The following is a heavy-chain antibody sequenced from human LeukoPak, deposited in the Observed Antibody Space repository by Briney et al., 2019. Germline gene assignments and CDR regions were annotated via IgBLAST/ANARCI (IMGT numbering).Heavy chain of an antibody. J-gene: IGHJ4*02. CDR3: ARLAMVSPGLTYVDN. D-gene: IGHD1-14*01. V-gene: IGHV4-39*01. CDR1: GGSISSSSYY. CDR2: VYYTGST. Sequence: SETLSLTCNVSGGSISSSSYYWGWIRQPPGKGLEWIGSVYYTGSTYYNPSLKSRVTISEDTSKSQFSLKLISVTAAETAVYYCARLAMVSPGLTYVDNWGQGTLVSVSS.